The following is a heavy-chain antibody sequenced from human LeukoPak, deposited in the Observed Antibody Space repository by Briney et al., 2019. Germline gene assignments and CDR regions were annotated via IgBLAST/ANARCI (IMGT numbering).Heavy chain of an antibody. V-gene: IGHV1-46*01. Sequence: SVKVSCTASGYTFTNYYIHWVRRAPGQGLEWMGIVKNSGGMTTYAQKFQGRVTMTWDTSTSTVYMELSSLRSEDTAVYYCARADRGNYYSLDYWGQGTLVTVSS. CDR1: GYTFTNYY. CDR2: VKNSGGMT. J-gene: IGHJ4*02. CDR3: ARADRGNYYSLDY. D-gene: IGHD1-26*01.